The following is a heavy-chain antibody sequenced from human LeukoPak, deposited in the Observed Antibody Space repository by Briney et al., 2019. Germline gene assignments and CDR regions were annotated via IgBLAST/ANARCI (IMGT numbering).Heavy chain of an antibody. D-gene: IGHD2-15*01. V-gene: IGHV3-7*01. Sequence: AGGSLRLSCAASGFTFSSYWMSWVRQAPGKGLEWVANIKQDGSEKYYVDSVKGRFTISRDNAKNSLYLQMNSLRAEDTAVYYCARGAYCSGGSCYGQYANWFDPWGQGTLVTVSS. CDR3: ARGAYCSGGSCYGQYANWFDP. J-gene: IGHJ5*02. CDR1: GFTFSSYW. CDR2: IKQDGSEK.